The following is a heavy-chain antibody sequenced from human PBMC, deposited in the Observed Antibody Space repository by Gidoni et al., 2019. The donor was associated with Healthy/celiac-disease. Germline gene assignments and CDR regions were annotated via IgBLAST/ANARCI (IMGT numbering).Heavy chain of an antibody. V-gene: IGHV5-10-1*03. CDR1: GYSFTSYW. CDR3: ARYCSGGSCYEAFDI. Sequence: EVQLVQSGAEVKKPGESLRISCKGSGYSFTSYWISWVRQMPGKGLEWMGRIDPSDSYTNYSPSFQGHVTISADKSISTAYLQWSSLKASDTAMYYCARYCSGGSCYEAFDIWGQGTMVTVSS. CDR2: IDPSDSYT. D-gene: IGHD2-15*01. J-gene: IGHJ3*02.